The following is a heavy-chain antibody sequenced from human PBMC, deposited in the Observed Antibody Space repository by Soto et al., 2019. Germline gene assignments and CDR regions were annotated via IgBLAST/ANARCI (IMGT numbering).Heavy chain of an antibody. V-gene: IGHV4-59*08. CDR3: ANLYYFTMDV. CDR2: ISYSGST. Sequence: QVQLQESGPGLVKPSETLSLTCTVSGGSISSYHWNWMRQYPGKGLEWIGYISYSGSTNYNPSLKSRVTISVDTSKNQFSLKLSSVSAADTAVYYCANLYYFTMDVWGQGTTVTVSS. J-gene: IGHJ6*02. CDR1: GGSISSYH.